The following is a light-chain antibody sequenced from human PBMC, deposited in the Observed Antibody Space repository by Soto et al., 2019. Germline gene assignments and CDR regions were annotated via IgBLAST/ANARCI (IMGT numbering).Light chain of an antibody. V-gene: IGKV3-11*01. CDR3: QQRSNWLT. CDR2: DAS. CDR1: QSVSSY. Sequence: EIVLTQSPATLSLSPGERATLYCRASQSVSSYLAWYQQKRGQAPRLLIYDASNRATGIPARFSGSGSGTDFTLTISSLEPEDVAVYYCQQRSNWLTFGGGTKVEIK. J-gene: IGKJ4*01.